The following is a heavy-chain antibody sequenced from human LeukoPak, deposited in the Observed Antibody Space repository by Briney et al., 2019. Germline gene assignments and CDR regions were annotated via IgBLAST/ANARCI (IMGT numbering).Heavy chain of an antibody. D-gene: IGHD5-12*01. Sequence: GGSPRFSCAASGFTTSRFWMSWVRQAPGKGLEWGANIKQDGSEKYYVDSVKGRFTISRDNAKNSLYLQMNSLRAEDTAVFYCARDGTYTDYDPDFDIWGQGTLLT. CDR1: GFTTSRFW. CDR3: ARDGTYTDYDPDFDI. J-gene: IGHJ4*02. V-gene: IGHV3-7*04. CDR2: IKQDGSEK.